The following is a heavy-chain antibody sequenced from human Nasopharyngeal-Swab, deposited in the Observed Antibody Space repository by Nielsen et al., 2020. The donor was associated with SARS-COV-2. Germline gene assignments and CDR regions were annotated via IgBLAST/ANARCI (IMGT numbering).Heavy chain of an antibody. CDR1: GYTFTGYY. Sequence: ASVKVSCKASGYTFTGYYIHWVRQAPGQGLEGMGRINPNSGGTDYAQKFQGRVTMTRDTSIRTAYMDLSSLRSDDTAMYYCARDGTSRGIASRPGLYYYPMDVWGQGTTVTVSS. CDR2: INPNSGGT. CDR3: ARDGTSRGIASRPGLYYYPMDV. D-gene: IGHD6-6*01. V-gene: IGHV1-2*06. J-gene: IGHJ6*02.